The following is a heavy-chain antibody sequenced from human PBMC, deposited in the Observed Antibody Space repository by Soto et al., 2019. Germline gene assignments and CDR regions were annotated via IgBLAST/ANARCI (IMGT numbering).Heavy chain of an antibody. CDR3: ARFSGYEPDYYYYGMDV. Sequence: SVKVSCKASGGTFSSYAISWVRQAPGQGLEWMGGIIPIFGTANYAQKFQGRVTITADESTSTAYMELSSLRPEDTAVYYCARFSGYEPDYYYYGMDVWGQGTTVTVSS. D-gene: IGHD5-12*01. V-gene: IGHV1-69*13. CDR1: GGTFSSYA. J-gene: IGHJ6*02. CDR2: IIPIFGTA.